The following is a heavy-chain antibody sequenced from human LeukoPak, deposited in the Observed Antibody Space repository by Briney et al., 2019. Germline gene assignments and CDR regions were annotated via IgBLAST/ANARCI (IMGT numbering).Heavy chain of an antibody. D-gene: IGHD3-10*01. V-gene: IGHV3-23*01. CDR1: GFTFSTYG. J-gene: IGHJ4*02. Sequence: AGGSLRLSCSASGFTFSTYGMNWVRQAPGKGLEWVSAISGSGGSTYYADSVKGRFTISRDNFKNTLYLQMNSLRAEDTAVYYCAGRGSGSYFDFWGQGTLVTVSS. CDR2: ISGSGGST. CDR3: AGRGSGSYFDF.